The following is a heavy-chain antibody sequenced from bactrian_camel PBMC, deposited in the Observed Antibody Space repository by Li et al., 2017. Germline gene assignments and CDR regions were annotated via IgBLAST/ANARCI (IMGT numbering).Heavy chain of an antibody. CDR3: ARDGMDY. Sequence: VQLVESGGALVQPGGSLRLSCAGSGFTFSRTAMSWVRQAPGKGLEWVSHIGSSGSIGTRYYADSVKGRFTISRDNTKNALYLQLNSLKTEDTAMYYCARDGMDYWGQGTQVTV. J-gene: IGHJ4*01. CDR1: GFTFSRTA. V-gene: IGHV3S31*01. CDR2: IGSSGSIGTR.